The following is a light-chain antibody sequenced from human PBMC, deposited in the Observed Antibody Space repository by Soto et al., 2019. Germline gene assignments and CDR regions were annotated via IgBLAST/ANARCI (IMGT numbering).Light chain of an antibody. CDR1: SSNIGAGYD. Sequence: SVLTQPPSVSGAPGQRVTISCTGSSSNIGAGYDVHWYQQLPGTAPKLLIYINTNRPSGVPDRFSGSKSGTSASLAITGLQAEDEADYYCQSYDNSLSGSLFGTGTKVTVL. J-gene: IGLJ1*01. CDR3: QSYDNSLSGSL. CDR2: INT. V-gene: IGLV1-40*01.